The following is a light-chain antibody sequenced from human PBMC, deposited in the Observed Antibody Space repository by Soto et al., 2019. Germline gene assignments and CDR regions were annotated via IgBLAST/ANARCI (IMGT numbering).Light chain of an antibody. J-gene: IGKJ4*01. CDR2: TAS. V-gene: IGKV1-9*01. Sequence: DIQLTQSPSFLSASVGDRVTITCRASQGISSYLAWNQQKPGKAPNLLIYTASTLQSGVPSRFSGSGSGTECTLTISSLQPEDFATYYCQQHNSYPLTFGGGTKVEIK. CDR3: QQHNSYPLT. CDR1: QGISSY.